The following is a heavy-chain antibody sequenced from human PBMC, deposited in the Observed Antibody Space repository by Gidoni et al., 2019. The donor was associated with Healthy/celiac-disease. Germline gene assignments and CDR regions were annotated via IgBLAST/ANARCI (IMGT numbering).Heavy chain of an antibody. Sequence: QVQLVQSGAEVKKPGASVKVSCKASGYTFTGYYMHWVRQAPGQGLEWMGWINPNSGGTNYAQKFQGRVTMTSDTSISTAYMELSRLRSDDTAVYYCARGLRGDYYYYGMDVWGQGTTVTVSS. CDR3: ARGLRGDYYYYGMDV. J-gene: IGHJ6*02. CDR1: GYTFTGYY. V-gene: IGHV1-2*02. D-gene: IGHD4-17*01. CDR2: INPNSGGT.